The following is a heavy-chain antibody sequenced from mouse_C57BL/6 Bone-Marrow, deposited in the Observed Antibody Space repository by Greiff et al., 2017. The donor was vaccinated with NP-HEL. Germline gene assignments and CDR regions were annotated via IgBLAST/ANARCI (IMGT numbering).Heavy chain of an antibody. CDR3: ARLYDYLFAY. CDR1: GYTFTSYW. CDR2: IDPSDSYT. J-gene: IGHJ3*01. D-gene: IGHD1-1*01. V-gene: IGHV1-59*01. Sequence: VKLQQPGAELVRPGTSVKLSCKASGYTFTSYWMHWVKQRPGQGLEWIGVIDPSDSYTNYNQKFKGKATLTVDTSSSTAYMQLSSLTSEDSAVYYCARLYDYLFAYWGQGTLVTVSA.